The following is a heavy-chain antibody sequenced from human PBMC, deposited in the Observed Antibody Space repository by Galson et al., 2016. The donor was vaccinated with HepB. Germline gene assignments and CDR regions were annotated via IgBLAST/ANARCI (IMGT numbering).Heavy chain of an antibody. CDR2: ISPDTGGA. CDR1: GFMFTDYY. Sequence: SVKVSCKASGFMFTDYYIHWVRQAPGQGLEWIGWISPDTGGANFAQRFKDRVIMTRDTSISSVYMELTRLESDDTAFYYCARDKCRGGASFDYWGQGALVTVSS. D-gene: IGHD1-26*01. CDR3: ARDKCRGGASFDY. V-gene: IGHV1-2*02. J-gene: IGHJ4*02.